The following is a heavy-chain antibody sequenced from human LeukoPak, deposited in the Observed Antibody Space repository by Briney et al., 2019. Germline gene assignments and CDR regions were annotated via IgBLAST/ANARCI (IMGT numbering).Heavy chain of an antibody. D-gene: IGHD3-3*01. CDR2: IYYSGST. Sequence: PSETLSLTCTVSGGSISSYYWSWIRQPPGMGLEWIGYIYYSGSTNYNPSLKSRVTISVDTSKNQFSLKLSSVTAADTAVYYCARLGGSAYDFWSGYQDYWGQGTLVTVSS. CDR3: ARLGGSAYDFWSGYQDY. V-gene: IGHV4-59*12. CDR1: GGSISSYY. J-gene: IGHJ4*02.